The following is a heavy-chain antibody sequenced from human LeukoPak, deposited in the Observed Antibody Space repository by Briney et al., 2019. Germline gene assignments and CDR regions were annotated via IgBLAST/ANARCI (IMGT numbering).Heavy chain of an antibody. J-gene: IGHJ5*02. CDR2: FDPEDGET. CDR1: GCTLTELS. Sequence: ASVKVSCKASGCTLTELSMHWVRQAPGKGLEWMGGFDPEDGETIYAQKFQGRVTMTEDTSTDTAYMELSSLRSEDTAVYYCATGVAGGNWFDPWGQGTLVTVSS. D-gene: IGHD6-19*01. V-gene: IGHV1-24*01. CDR3: ATGVAGGNWFDP.